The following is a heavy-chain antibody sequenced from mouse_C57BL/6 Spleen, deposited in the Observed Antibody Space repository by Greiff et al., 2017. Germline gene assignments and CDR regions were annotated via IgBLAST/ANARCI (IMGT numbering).Heavy chain of an antibody. J-gene: IGHJ2*01. CDR1: GFTFSSYA. CDR3: ARDYYGSSYDY. CDR2: ISDGGSYT. D-gene: IGHD1-1*01. V-gene: IGHV5-4*01. Sequence: EVQLVESGGGLVKPGGSLKLSCAASGFTFSSYAMSWVRQTPEQRLEWVATISDGGSYTYYPDNVKGRFTISRDNAKNNLYLQMSHLKSEDTAMYYCARDYYGSSYDYWGQGTTLTVSS.